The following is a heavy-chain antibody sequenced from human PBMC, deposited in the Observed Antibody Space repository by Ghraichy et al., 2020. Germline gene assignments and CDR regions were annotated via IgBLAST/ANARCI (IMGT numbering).Heavy chain of an antibody. D-gene: IGHD3-10*01. CDR1: GGSFSGYY. CDR3: ARGWWWRGSGSRSFDY. V-gene: IGHV4-34*01. Sequence: SETLSLTCAVYGGSFSGYYWSWIRQPPGKGLEWIGEINHSGSTNYNPSLKSRVTISVDTSKNQFSLKLSSVTAADTAVYYCARGWWWRGSGSRSFDYWGQGTLVTVSS. J-gene: IGHJ4*02. CDR2: INHSGST.